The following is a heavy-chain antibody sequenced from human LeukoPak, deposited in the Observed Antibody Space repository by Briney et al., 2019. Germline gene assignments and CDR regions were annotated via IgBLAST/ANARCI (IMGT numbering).Heavy chain of an antibody. Sequence: SVKVSCKASGGTFSSYAISWVRQAPGQGLEWMGGIIHIFGTANYAQKFQGRVTITADKSTSTAYMELSSLRSEDTAVYYCPRERFGGTYYYDSTGSSAFDIWGQGTMVTVSS. CDR1: GGTFSSYA. CDR3: PRERFGGTYYYDSTGSSAFDI. V-gene: IGHV1-69*06. J-gene: IGHJ3*02. D-gene: IGHD3-22*01. CDR2: IIHIFGTA.